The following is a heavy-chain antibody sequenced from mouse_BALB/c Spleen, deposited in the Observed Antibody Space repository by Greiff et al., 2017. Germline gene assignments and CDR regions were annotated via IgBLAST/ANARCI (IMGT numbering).Heavy chain of an antibody. CDR1: GYTFTSYV. D-gene: IGHD4-1*01. CDR3: ARSANWEGDWYFDV. V-gene: IGHV1-14*01. CDR2: INPYNDGT. J-gene: IGHJ1*01. Sequence: EVQLQQSGPELVKLGASVKMSCKASGYTFTSYVMHWVKQKPGQGLEWIGYINPYNDGTKYNEKFKGKATLTSDKSSSTAYMELSSLTSEDSAVYYCARSANWEGDWYFDVWGAGTTVTVSS.